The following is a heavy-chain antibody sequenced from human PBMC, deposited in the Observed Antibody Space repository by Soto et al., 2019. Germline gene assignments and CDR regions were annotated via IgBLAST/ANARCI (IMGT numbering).Heavy chain of an antibody. D-gene: IGHD3-10*01. CDR1: GYTFTSYG. CDR2: ISAYNGNT. J-gene: IGHJ4*02. Sequence: ASVKVSCKASGYTFTSYGISWVRQAPGQGLEWMGWISAYNGNTNYAQKLQGRVTMTTDTSTSTAYMELRSLRSDDTAVYYCAREAQSNYCGSGSYYNSWGQGTLVTVSS. CDR3: AREAQSNYCGSGSYYNS. V-gene: IGHV1-18*01.